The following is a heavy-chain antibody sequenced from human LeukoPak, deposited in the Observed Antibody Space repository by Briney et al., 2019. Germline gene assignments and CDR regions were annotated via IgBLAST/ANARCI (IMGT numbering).Heavy chain of an antibody. Sequence: ALRLSCAASGFTFSSYAMSWVRQAPGKGLEWVSAISGSGGSTYYADSVKGRFTISRDNSRNTLYLQMNSLRAEDTAVYYCAKGGGNWNAFVWYWGQGTLVTVPS. CDR3: AKGGGNWNAFVWY. J-gene: IGHJ4*02. D-gene: IGHD1-20*01. CDR1: GFTFSSYA. V-gene: IGHV3-23*01. CDR2: ISGSGGST.